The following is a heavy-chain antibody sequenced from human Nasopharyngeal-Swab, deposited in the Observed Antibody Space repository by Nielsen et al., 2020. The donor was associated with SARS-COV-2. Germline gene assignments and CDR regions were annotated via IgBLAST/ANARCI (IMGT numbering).Heavy chain of an antibody. D-gene: IGHD2-2*01. V-gene: IGHV3-7*01. CDR1: GFTFSSYW. Sequence: ESLKISCAASGFTFSSYWMSWVRQAPGKGLEWVANIKQDGSEKYYVDSVKGRFTISRDNAKNSLYLQMNSLRAEDTAVYYCARESPKYCSSTSCYYNWFDPWGQGTLVTVSS. CDR2: IKQDGSEK. CDR3: ARESPKYCSSTSCYYNWFDP. J-gene: IGHJ5*02.